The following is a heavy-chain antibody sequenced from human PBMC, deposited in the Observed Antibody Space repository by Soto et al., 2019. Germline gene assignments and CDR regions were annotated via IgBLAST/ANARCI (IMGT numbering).Heavy chain of an antibody. CDR1: GFTFSSYD. D-gene: IGHD6-19*01. CDR3: AGHGGQWLNWFDH. V-gene: IGHV3-48*01. J-gene: IGHJ5*02. Sequence: EVQLVESGGGLVQPGGSLRLSCAASGFTFSSYDMNWVRQAPGKGLEWVSYISSSSSTIYYADSVKGRFTISRDNAKNSLYLQVNSLRAEDTAVYYCAGHGGQWLNWFDHWGQGILVTVSS. CDR2: ISSSSSTI.